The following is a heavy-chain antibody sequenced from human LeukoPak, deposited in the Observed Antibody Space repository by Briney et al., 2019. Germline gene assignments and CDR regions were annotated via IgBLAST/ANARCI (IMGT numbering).Heavy chain of an antibody. V-gene: IGHV3-23*01. CDR2: ISANGGST. CDR1: GFTFSTYA. D-gene: IGHD5-12*01. CDR3: VRKALGYRLGYGDY. J-gene: IGHJ4*02. Sequence: GGSLRSSCAASGFTFSTYAMSWVRQAPGHGLAWVSAISANGGSTFYADSVKGRFTVSRDSSKDTLYLQMNSLRAEDTAVYFCVRKALGYRLGYGDYWGQGTLVTASS.